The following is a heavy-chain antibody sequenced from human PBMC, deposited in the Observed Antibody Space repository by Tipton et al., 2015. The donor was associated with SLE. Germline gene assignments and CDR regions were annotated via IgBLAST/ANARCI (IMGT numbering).Heavy chain of an antibody. CDR3: ASSFPSPLNSYGQGTFDY. Sequence: TLSLTCTVSGGSISSGSYYWGWIRQPPGKGLEWIGNIYYSGSTYYNPSLKSRVTISVDTSKNQFSLKLRSVTAADTAVYYCASSFPSPLNSYGQGTFDYWGQGTLVTVSS. D-gene: IGHD5-18*01. V-gene: IGHV4-39*07. CDR1: GGSISSGSYY. CDR2: IYYSGST. J-gene: IGHJ4*02.